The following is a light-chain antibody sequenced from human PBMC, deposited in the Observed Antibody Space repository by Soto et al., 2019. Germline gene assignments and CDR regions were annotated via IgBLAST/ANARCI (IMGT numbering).Light chain of an antibody. V-gene: IGLV3-21*04. J-gene: IGLJ1*01. CDR3: QVWDPSSDHPYV. CDR2: YDN. Sequence: SYELTQPPSVSVAPGKTAMITCGGNNIGRKSVHWYQQKPGQAPVLVIFYDNDRPSGIPERFSGSNSGNTATLTISRVEAGDEADYYCQVWDPSSDHPYVFGTGTKLTVL. CDR1: NIGRKS.